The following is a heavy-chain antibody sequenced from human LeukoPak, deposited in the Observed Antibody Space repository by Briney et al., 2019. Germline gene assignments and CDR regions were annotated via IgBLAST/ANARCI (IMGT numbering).Heavy chain of an antibody. Sequence: GGSLRLSCAASGFTFSAYEMNWVRQAPGKGLEWLSYISGSGDTIYYAESVKGRFTISRDNAKNSLYLQMSSLRAEDTAVYYCVSAYGGLLDYWGEGTLVTVSS. J-gene: IGHJ4*02. D-gene: IGHD3-16*01. V-gene: IGHV3-48*03. CDR2: ISGSGDTI. CDR1: GFTFSAYE. CDR3: VSAYGGLLDY.